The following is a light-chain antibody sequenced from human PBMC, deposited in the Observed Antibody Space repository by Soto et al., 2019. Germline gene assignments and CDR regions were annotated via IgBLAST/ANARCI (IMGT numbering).Light chain of an antibody. V-gene: IGKV1-39*01. Sequence: DIQMTQSPSSLSASVGDRVTITCRASQSISRYLNWYQQKPGKAPKLLIYAASSLQSGVPSRFSGSGSGTDFTLTISSLQPEDSAIYYCQQSYSTPRLFTFGQGTNLEI. CDR2: AAS. CDR1: QSISRY. CDR3: QQSYSTPRLFT. J-gene: IGKJ2*01.